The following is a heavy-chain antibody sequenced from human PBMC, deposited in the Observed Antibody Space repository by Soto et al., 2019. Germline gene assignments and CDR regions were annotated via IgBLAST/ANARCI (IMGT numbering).Heavy chain of an antibody. CDR1: GYTFTSYY. J-gene: IGHJ4*02. Sequence: AXVKVSCKASGYTFTSYYMHWVRQAPGQGLEWMGIINPSGGSTSYAQKFQGRVTMTRDTSTSTVYMELSSLRSEDTAVYYCARDPSSYYYDSSGYSPFDYCGQGTLVTXSS. D-gene: IGHD3-22*01. V-gene: IGHV1-46*01. CDR3: ARDPSSYYYDSSGYSPFDY. CDR2: INPSGGST.